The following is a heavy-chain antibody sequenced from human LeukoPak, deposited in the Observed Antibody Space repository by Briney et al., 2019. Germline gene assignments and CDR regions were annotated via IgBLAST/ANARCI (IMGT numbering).Heavy chain of an antibody. CDR2: IYYSGST. V-gene: IGHV4-39*07. J-gene: IGHJ4*02. CDR1: GGSISSSSYY. CDR3: ARSPPGYSSGWYDY. Sequence: KPSETLSLTCTVSGGSISSSSYYWGWIRQPPGKGLKWIGSIYYSGSTYYNPSLKSRVTISVDTSKNQFSLKLSSVTAADTAVYYCARSPPGYSSGWYDYWGQGTLVTVSS. D-gene: IGHD6-19*01.